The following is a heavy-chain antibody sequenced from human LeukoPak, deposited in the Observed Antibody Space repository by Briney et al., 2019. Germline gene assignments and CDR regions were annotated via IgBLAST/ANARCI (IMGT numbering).Heavy chain of an antibody. CDR1: GFTFSSYS. V-gene: IGHV3-21*01. Sequence: GGSLRLSRAASGFTFSSYSMNWVRQAPGKGLEWVSSISSSSSYIYYADSVKGRFTISRDNAKNSLYLQMNSLRAEDTAVYYCARGSGSYRTFDYWGQGTLVTVSS. J-gene: IGHJ4*02. D-gene: IGHD1-26*01. CDR2: ISSSSSYI. CDR3: ARGSGSYRTFDY.